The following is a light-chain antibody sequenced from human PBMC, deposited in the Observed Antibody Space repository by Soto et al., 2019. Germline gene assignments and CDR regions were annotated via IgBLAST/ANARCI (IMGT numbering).Light chain of an antibody. CDR3: CSYAGSYTVV. CDR1: SSDVGGYNY. V-gene: IGLV2-11*01. CDR2: DVS. Sequence: QSVLTQPRSVSGSPGQSVTISCTGTSSDVGGYNYVSWYQQHPGKAPKLMIYDVSKRPSGVPDRFSGSKSGNTASLTISVLQAEDEADYYCCSYAGSYTVVFGGGTKVTVL. J-gene: IGLJ2*01.